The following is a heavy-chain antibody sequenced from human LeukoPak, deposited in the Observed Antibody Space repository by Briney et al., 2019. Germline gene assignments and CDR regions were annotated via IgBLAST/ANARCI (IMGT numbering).Heavy chain of an antibody. V-gene: IGHV4-59*01. D-gene: IGHD3-9*01. Sequence: PSETLSLTCTVSGGSINNYYWSWMRQPPGKGLEWIGYISYSGSTNYNPSLKSRVTISVDTSKNHFSLKLSSVTAADTAVYYCARGQGLGRYFDWLLLVGDWFDPWGQGTLVTVSS. CDR2: ISYSGST. CDR3: ARGQGLGRYFDWLLLVGDWFDP. CDR1: GGSINNYY. J-gene: IGHJ5*02.